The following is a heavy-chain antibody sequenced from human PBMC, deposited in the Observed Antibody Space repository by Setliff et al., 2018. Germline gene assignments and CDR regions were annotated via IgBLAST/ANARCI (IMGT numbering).Heavy chain of an antibody. CDR3: ARVGHSSSWLRYYYYGMDV. CDR2: INAGNGNT. V-gene: IGHV1-3*01. Sequence: GASVKVSCKASGYTFTSYAKHWVRQAPGQRLEWMGWINAGNGNTKYSQKFQGRVTITRDTSASTAYMELSSLRSEDTAVYYCARVGHSSSWLRYYYYGMDVWGQGTTVTVSS. D-gene: IGHD6-13*01. J-gene: IGHJ6*02. CDR1: GYTFTSYA.